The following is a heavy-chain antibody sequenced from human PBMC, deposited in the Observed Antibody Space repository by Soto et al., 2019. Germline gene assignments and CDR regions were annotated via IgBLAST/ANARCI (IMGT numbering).Heavy chain of an antibody. Sequence: QVQLQESGPGLVKPSQTLSLTCTVSGGSISSGGYYWSWIRQHPGKGLEWIGYIYYSGSTYYNPSIKXRLTXSXHTSKNQFSLKLSSVTAADTAVYYCARVGGINWFDPWGQGTLVTVSS. J-gene: IGHJ5*02. CDR2: IYYSGST. CDR1: GGSISSGGYY. D-gene: IGHD1-20*01. V-gene: IGHV4-31*03. CDR3: ARVGGINWFDP.